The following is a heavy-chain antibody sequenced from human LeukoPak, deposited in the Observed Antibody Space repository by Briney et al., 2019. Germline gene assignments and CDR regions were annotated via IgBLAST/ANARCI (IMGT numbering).Heavy chain of an antibody. D-gene: IGHD6-13*01. J-gene: IGHJ6*02. CDR1: GGSISSYY. V-gene: IGHV4-4*07. CDR3: ARELAAAGTTLPYYYYGMDV. Sequence: PSETLSPTCTVSGGSISSYYWSWIRQPAGKGLEWIGRIYTSGSTNYNPSLKSRVTMSVDTSKNQFSLKLSSVTAADTAVYYCARELAAAGTTLPYYYYGMDVWGQGTTVTVSS. CDR2: IYTSGST.